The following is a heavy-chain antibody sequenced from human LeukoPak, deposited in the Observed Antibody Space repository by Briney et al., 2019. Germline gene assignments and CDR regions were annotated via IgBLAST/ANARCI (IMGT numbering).Heavy chain of an antibody. Sequence: SVKVSCKASGGTFSSYAISWVRQAPGQGLEWMGGIIPIFATANYAQKFQGRVTITADESTSTAYMELSSLRSEDTAVYYCAGTYYYGSGSYLGDAFDIWGQRTMVTVSS. J-gene: IGHJ3*02. CDR2: IIPIFATA. V-gene: IGHV1-69*01. CDR1: GGTFSSYA. D-gene: IGHD3-10*01. CDR3: AGTYYYGSGSYLGDAFDI.